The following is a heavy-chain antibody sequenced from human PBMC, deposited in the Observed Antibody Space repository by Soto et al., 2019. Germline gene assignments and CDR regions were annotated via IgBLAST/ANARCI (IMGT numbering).Heavy chain of an antibody. CDR3: ARDRDSDYYYGMDV. V-gene: IGHV3-30-3*01. CDR1: GFTFSSYA. CDR2: IPYDGSNK. J-gene: IGHJ6*02. Sequence: PGGSLRLSCAASGFTFSSYAMHWVRQAPGKGLEWVAVIPYDGSNKYYADSVKGRFTISRDNSKNTLYLQMNSLRAEDTAVYYCARDRDSDYYYGMDVWGQGPTVTVYS.